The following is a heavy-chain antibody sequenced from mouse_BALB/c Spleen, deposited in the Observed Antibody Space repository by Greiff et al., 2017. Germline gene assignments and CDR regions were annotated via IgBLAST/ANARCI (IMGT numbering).Heavy chain of an antibody. CDR1: GYSITSGYY. Sequence: DVQLQESGPGLVKPSQSLSLTCSVTGYSITSGYYWNWIRQFPGNKLEWMGYISYDGSNNYNPSLKNRISITRDTSKNQFFLKLNSVTTEDTATYYCARVTYGNYFDYWGQGTTLTVSS. V-gene: IGHV3-6*02. J-gene: IGHJ2*01. D-gene: IGHD2-10*02. CDR2: ISYDGSN. CDR3: ARVTYGNYFDY.